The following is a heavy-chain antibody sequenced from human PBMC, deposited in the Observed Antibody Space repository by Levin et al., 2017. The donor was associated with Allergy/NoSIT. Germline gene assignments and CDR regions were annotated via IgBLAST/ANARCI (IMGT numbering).Heavy chain of an antibody. CDR2: IKPDGSEN. D-gene: IGHD3-16*01. Sequence: SCAASEFTFSSSWMAWVRQAPGKGLEWVAKIKPDGSENSYVDSVKGRFTVSRDNAKNSLFLQMNSLRVEDTAVYYCARDRLGGWFDPWGLGTLVTVSS. CDR1: EFTFSSSW. CDR3: ARDRLGGWFDP. J-gene: IGHJ5*02. V-gene: IGHV3-7*01.